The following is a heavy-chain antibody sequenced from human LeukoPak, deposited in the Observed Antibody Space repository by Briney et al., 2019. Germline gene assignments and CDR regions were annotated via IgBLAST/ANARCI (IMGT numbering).Heavy chain of an antibody. V-gene: IGHV3-23*01. CDR1: GFTFSSYA. CDR2: ISGSGGST. D-gene: IGHD3-16*02. CDR3: AKDYVWGSYRHQYFDY. J-gene: IGHJ4*02. Sequence: PGGSLRLSCAASGFTFSSYAMSWVRQAPGKGLEWVSAISGSGGSTYYADSVKGRFTISGDKSKNTLYLQMSSLRAEDTAVYYCAKDYVWGSYRHQYFDYWGQGTLVTVSS.